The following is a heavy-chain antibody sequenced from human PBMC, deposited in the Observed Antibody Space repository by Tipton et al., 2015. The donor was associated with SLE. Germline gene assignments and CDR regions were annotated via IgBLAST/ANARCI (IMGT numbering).Heavy chain of an antibody. Sequence: LSLTCAVYGGSFSDYYWSWIRQPPGKGLEWVSSISSSSSYIYYADSVKGRFTISRDNAKNSLYLQMNSLRAEDTAVYYCARDYSSSFLDAFDIWGQGTMVTVSS. CDR2: ISSSSSYI. CDR3: ARDYSSSFLDAFDI. CDR1: GGSFSDYY. D-gene: IGHD6-13*01. V-gene: IGHV3-11*06. J-gene: IGHJ3*02.